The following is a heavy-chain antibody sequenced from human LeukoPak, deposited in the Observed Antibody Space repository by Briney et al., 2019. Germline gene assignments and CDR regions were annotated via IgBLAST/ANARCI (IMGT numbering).Heavy chain of an antibody. J-gene: IGHJ4*02. V-gene: IGHV3-66*01. CDR3: ARKKGEYDILTGYYWDYFDY. CDR2: IYSGGST. D-gene: IGHD3-9*01. CDR1: GFTVSSNY. Sequence: GGSLRLSCAASGFTVSSNYMSWVRQAPGKGLEWVSVIYSGGSTYYADSVKGRFTISRDNSKNTLYLQMNSLRAEDTAVYYCARKKGEYDILTGYYWDYFDYWGQGTLVTGS.